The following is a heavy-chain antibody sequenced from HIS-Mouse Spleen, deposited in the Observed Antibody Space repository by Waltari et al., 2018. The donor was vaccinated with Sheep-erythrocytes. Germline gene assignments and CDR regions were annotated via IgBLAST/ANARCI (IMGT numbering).Heavy chain of an antibody. D-gene: IGHD1-26*01. J-gene: IGHJ4*02. CDR3: AQTGATTPHFDY. Sequence: QVQLVQSGAEVKKPGSSVKVSCKASGGTFSSYAISWVRQAPGQGLEGMGRVSPILGIANYAPKFQGRVTITADKSTSTAYMELSSLRSEDTAVYYCAQTGATTPHFDYWGQGTLVTVSS. V-gene: IGHV1-69*04. CDR2: VSPILGIA. CDR1: GGTFSSYA.